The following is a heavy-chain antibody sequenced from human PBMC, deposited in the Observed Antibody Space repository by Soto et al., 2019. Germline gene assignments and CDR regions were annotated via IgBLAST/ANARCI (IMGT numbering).Heavy chain of an antibody. Sequence: SETLSLTCTVSGGSISSYYWSWIRQPPGKGLEWIGYIYYSGSTNYNPSLKSRVTISVDTSKNQFSLKLSSVTAADTAVYYCARAGKDYYGSGSYGSYYYYYGMDVWGQGTTVT. CDR3: ARAGKDYYGSGSYGSYYYYYGMDV. D-gene: IGHD3-10*01. J-gene: IGHJ6*02. V-gene: IGHV4-59*01. CDR1: GGSISSYY. CDR2: IYYSGST.